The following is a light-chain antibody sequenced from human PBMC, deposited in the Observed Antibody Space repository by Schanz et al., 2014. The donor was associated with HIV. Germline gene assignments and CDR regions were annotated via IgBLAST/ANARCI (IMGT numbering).Light chain of an antibody. Sequence: EIVMTQSPATLSVSPGESATLSCRASESVSNNLAWYQQKPGQAPRLLIYGASTRATGVPARFSGSGSGTEFSLTISSLQSEDFAVYYCQQYGSSPPYTFGQGTKLEIK. CDR2: GAS. J-gene: IGKJ2*01. CDR1: ESVSNN. V-gene: IGKV3-15*01. CDR3: QQYGSSPPYT.